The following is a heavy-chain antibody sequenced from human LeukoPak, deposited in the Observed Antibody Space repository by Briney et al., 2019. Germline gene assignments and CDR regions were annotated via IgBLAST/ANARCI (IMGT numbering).Heavy chain of an antibody. J-gene: IGHJ6*02. CDR3: ARDRDYDILTGYHYYYGMDV. CDR2: IYTSGST. Sequence: SGTLSLTCTVSGGSISSYYWSWIRQPAGKGLEWIGRIYTSGSTNYNPSLKSRVTMSVDTSKNQFSLKLSSVTAADTAVYYCARDRDYDILTGYHYYYGMDVWGQGTTVTVSS. V-gene: IGHV4-4*07. CDR1: GGSISSYY. D-gene: IGHD3-9*01.